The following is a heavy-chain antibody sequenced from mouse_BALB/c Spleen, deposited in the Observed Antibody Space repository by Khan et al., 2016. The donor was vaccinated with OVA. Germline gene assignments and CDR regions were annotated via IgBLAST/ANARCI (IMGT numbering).Heavy chain of an antibody. V-gene: IGHV5-6*01. Sequence: EVELVESGGDVVKPGGSLKLSCAASGFTFSTYGMSWVRQTPDKRLEWVATVSTGGHYTYYPDTVKGRFTISRDNAKNTLYLQMSSLKSEDTAMFYGARLAYYYDSEGFDYWGQGTLVTVSA. CDR1: GFTFSTYG. J-gene: IGHJ3*01. CDR3: ARLAYYYDSEGFDY. CDR2: VSTGGHYT. D-gene: IGHD1-1*01.